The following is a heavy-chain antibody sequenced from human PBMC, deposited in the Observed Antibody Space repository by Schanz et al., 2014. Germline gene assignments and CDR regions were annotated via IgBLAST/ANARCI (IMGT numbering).Heavy chain of an antibody. CDR1: GFTFSDYY. CDR2: ISGSGGST. Sequence: VQLVESGGGLVKPGGSLRLSCAASGFTFSDYYMSWIRQAPGKGLEWVSGISGSGGSTYYADSVKGRFTISRDNSKNTLYLHMNPLRSQDTAVYDWAKDSTHIDIVRVPTAIDYWGQGTLVTVSS. D-gene: IGHD2-2*01. CDR3: AKDSTHIDIVRVPTAIDY. V-gene: IGHV3-23*04. J-gene: IGHJ4*02.